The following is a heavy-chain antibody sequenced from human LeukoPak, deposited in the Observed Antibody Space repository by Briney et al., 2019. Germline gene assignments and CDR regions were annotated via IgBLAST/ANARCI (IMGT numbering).Heavy chain of an antibody. V-gene: IGHV4-39*07. CDR3: ARDLIDI. J-gene: IGHJ3*02. Sequence: SETLSLTCTVSGGSISSSSYYWGWIRQPPGKGLEWIGSIYYSGSTYYNPSLKSRVTISVDTSKNQFSLKLSSVTAADTAVYYCARDLIDIWGQGTMVTASS. CDR1: GGSISSSSYY. CDR2: IYYSGST.